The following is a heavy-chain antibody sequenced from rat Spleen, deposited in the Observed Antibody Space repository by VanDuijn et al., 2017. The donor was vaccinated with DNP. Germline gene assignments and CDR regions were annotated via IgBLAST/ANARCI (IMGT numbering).Heavy chain of an antibody. CDR1: GFTFNKYW. D-gene: IGHD4-1*01. V-gene: IGHV2S12*01. CDR2: RSTGGDT. CDR3: TIYTTGLDY. Sequence: VQLVESGGGLVQPGRYLKLSCVVSGFTFNKYWMTWIRQVPGKGLEWMSSRSTGGDTYYNPSLKSRRSISRDTSKSQVFLKMNSLQTEDTAIYFCTIYTTGLDYWGQGVMVTVSS. J-gene: IGHJ2*01.